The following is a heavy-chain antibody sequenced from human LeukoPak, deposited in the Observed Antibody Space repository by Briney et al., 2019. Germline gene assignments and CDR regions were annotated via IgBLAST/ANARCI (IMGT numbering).Heavy chain of an antibody. CDR1: GGTFSSYA. J-gene: IGHJ6*03. CDR2: IIPILGTA. CDR3: ATVRGVERYYYYYYMDV. Sequence: GASVKVSCKASGGTFSSYAISWVRQAPGQGLEWMGGIIPILGTANYAQKFQGRVTITTDESTSTAYMELSSLRSEDTAVYYCATVRGVERYYYYYYMDVWGKGTTVTVSS. D-gene: IGHD3-10*01. V-gene: IGHV1-69*05.